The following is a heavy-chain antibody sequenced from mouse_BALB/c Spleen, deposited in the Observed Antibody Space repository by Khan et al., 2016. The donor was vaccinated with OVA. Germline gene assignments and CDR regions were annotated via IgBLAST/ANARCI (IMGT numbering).Heavy chain of an antibody. J-gene: IGHJ2*01. V-gene: IGHV1-7*01. CDR2: INTSTGYT. CDR3: ARRGLRWDFDY. CDR1: GYTFINYW. Sequence: QVQLKQSGAELAKPGASVKMSCKASGYTFINYWILWVKQRPGQGLEWIGYINTSTGYTEYNQNFKDKATLTADKTSSTAYMQLSSLTSKASAVDYCARRGLRWDFDYWGQGTTLTVSS. D-gene: IGHD1-1*01.